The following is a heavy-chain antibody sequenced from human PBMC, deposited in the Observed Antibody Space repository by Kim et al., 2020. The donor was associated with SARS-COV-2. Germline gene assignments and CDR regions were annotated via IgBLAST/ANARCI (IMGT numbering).Heavy chain of an antibody. Sequence: SETLSLTCTVSGGSISSSSYYWGWIRQPPGKGLEWIGSIYYSGSTYYNPSLKSRVTISVDTSKNQFSLKLSSVTAADTAVYYCARVPPLIAVAGIGGWGQGSLVTVSS. CDR3: ARVPPLIAVAGIGG. J-gene: IGHJ4*02. CDR1: GGSISSSSYY. CDR2: IYYSGST. D-gene: IGHD6-19*01. V-gene: IGHV4-39*07.